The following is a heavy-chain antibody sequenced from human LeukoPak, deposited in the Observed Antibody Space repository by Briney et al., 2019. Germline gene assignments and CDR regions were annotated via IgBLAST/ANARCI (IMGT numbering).Heavy chain of an antibody. D-gene: IGHD2-15*01. CDR3: GRAVVVVAATSDAFDI. CDR1: GYTFTSYD. V-gene: IGHV1-8*01. J-gene: IGHJ3*02. CDR2: MNPNIVNT. Sequence: ASVKLSCTASGYTFTSYDINWVRQATGQGLEWMGWMNPNIVNTGYAQKFQGRVTMTRNTSISTAYMEQRSLRSQDTAVYYCGRAVVVVAATSDAFDIWGQGTMVTVYS.